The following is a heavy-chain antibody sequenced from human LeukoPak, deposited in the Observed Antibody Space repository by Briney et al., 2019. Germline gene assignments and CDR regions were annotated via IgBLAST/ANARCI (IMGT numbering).Heavy chain of an antibody. V-gene: IGHV3-23*01. CDR3: AKDQEAGIAGFDY. Sequence: SWGSLRLSCAASGFTFSSYAMSWVRQAPGKGLEWVSAISGSGGSTYYADSVKGRFTISRDNSKNTLYLQMNSLRAEDTAVYYCAKDQEAGIAGFDYWGQGTLVTVSS. J-gene: IGHJ4*02. CDR2: ISGSGGST. CDR1: GFTFSSYA. D-gene: IGHD6-13*01.